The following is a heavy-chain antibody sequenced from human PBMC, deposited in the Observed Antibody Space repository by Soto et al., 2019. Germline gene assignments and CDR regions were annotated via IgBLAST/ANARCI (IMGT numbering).Heavy chain of an antibody. D-gene: IGHD6-13*01. CDR1: GGSISGSSYY. CDR3: ARRGVRIEAVGISTGLDP. J-gene: IGHJ5*02. CDR2: ISYSGNT. V-gene: IGHV4-39*01. Sequence: TLSLTCSVSGGSISGSSYYWGWMRQPTGKGLEWIGSISYSGNTYYSPSLKSRVTISVDTSKNQFSLELSSVTATDRAVYFGARRGVRIEAVGISTGLDPWGQGTLVTVSS.